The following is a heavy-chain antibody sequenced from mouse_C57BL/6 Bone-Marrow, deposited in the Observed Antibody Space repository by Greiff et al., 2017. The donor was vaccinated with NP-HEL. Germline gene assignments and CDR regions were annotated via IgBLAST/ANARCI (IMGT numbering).Heavy chain of an antibody. D-gene: IGHD1-1*01. CDR2: IDPANGNT. V-gene: IGHV14-3*01. J-gene: IGHJ1*03. CDR1: GFNIKNTY. CDR3: AIPFYYGSSYAYFDV. Sequence: VHVKQSVAELVRPGASVKLSCTASGFNIKNTYMHWVKQRPEQGLEWIGRIDPANGNTKYAPKFQGKATITADTSSNTAYLQLSSLTSEDTAIYYCAIPFYYGSSYAYFDVWGTGTTVTVSS.